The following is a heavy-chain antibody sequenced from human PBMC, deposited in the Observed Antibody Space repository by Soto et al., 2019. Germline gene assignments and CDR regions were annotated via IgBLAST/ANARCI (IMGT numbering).Heavy chain of an antibody. Sequence: GGSLRLSCVASGFAFSTYWMHWVRQAPGKGLVWVARINGDGSTTNYADFVKGRFTISRDNAKNTLYLQMDSLRAEDTAVYYCARMVSAVAGIYWGQGTLVTVSS. CDR1: GFAFSTYW. V-gene: IGHV3-74*01. D-gene: IGHD6-19*01. CDR2: INGDGSTT. J-gene: IGHJ4*02. CDR3: ARMVSAVAGIY.